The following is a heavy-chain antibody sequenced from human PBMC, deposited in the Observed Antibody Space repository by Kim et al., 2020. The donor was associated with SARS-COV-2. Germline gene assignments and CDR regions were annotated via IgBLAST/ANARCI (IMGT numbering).Heavy chain of an antibody. Sequence: GGSLRLSCAASGFTVSSNYMSWVRQAPGKGLEWVSVIYSGGSTYYADSVKGRFTISRDNSKNTLYLQMNSLRAEDTAVYYCARDGVDFWSGFVKSRYYYYYGMDVWGQGTTVTVSS. CDR2: IYSGGST. D-gene: IGHD3-3*01. J-gene: IGHJ6*02. CDR3: ARDGVDFWSGFVKSRYYYYYGMDV. CDR1: GFTVSSNY. V-gene: IGHV3-66*01.